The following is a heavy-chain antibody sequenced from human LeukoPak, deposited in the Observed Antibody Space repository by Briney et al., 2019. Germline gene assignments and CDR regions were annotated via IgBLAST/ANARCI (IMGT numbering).Heavy chain of an antibody. CDR1: GFTFSSYA. V-gene: IGHV3-23*01. D-gene: IGHD6-13*01. J-gene: IGHJ4*02. CDR3: AKTSSWYPYYFDY. Sequence: GRSLRLSCAASGFTFSSYAMSWVRQAPGKGLEWVSAISGSGGSTYYADSVKGRFTISRDNSKNTLYLQMNSLRAEDTAVYYCAKTSSWYPYYFDYWGQGTLVTVSS. CDR2: ISGSGGST.